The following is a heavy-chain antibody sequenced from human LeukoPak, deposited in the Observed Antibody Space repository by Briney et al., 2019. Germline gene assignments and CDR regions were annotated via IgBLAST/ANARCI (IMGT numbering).Heavy chain of an antibody. CDR1: GGSISSSSYY. J-gene: IGHJ2*01. Sequence: SATLSLTCTVSGGSISSSSYYWGWVRQPPGKGREWIGSIYYSGSTYYNPSLKSRVTISVDTSKNQFSLKLSSVTAADTAVYYCAIPGGGVWYFDLWGRGTLVTVSS. D-gene: IGHD3-16*01. CDR2: IYYSGST. V-gene: IGHV4-39*01. CDR3: AIPGGGVWYFDL.